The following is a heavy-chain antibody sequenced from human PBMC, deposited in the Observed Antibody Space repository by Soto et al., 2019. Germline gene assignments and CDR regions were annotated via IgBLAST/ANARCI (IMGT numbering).Heavy chain of an antibody. CDR3: AKGGYGEILFDY. Sequence: GGSLRLSCGASGFPFSNSGMSWVRQVPGKGLEWVSFINGRGDKTYYADSVKGRFTISRDNSKHTLYLQMNSLRVEDTSIYYCAKGGYGEILFDYWGQGTLVTVSS. V-gene: IGHV3-23*01. J-gene: IGHJ4*02. CDR2: INGRGDKT. CDR1: GFPFSNSG. D-gene: IGHD4-17*01.